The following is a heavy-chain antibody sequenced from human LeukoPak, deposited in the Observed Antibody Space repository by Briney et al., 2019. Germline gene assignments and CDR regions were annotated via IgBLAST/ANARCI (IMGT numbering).Heavy chain of an antibody. D-gene: IGHD6-6*01. CDR2: ISSSGSTI. V-gene: IGHV3-48*03. J-gene: IGHJ4*02. Sequence: GGSLRLSCAASGFTFSSYEMNWVRQAPGKGLEWVSYISSSGSTIYYADSVKGRFTISRDNAKNSLYLQMNSLRAGDTAVYYCARVSSGSSSDHLGYWGQGTLVTVSS. CDR3: ARVSSGSSSDHLGY. CDR1: GFTFSSYE.